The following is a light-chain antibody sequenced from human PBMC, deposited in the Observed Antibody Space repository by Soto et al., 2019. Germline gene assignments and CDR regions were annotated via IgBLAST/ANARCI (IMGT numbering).Light chain of an antibody. Sequence: EIVLTQSPGTLSLSPGERATLSCRASQSISSSSLAWYQQKPGQAPRLLIYGASSRATGIPDRFSGSGSGTEFTLAISRLEPEDFAMYYCQQYAGSPITFGQGTRLEIK. V-gene: IGKV3-20*01. CDR1: QSISSSS. J-gene: IGKJ5*01. CDR2: GAS. CDR3: QQYAGSPIT.